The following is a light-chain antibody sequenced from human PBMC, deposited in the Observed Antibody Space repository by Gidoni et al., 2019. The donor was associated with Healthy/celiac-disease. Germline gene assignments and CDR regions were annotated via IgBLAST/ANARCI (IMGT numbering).Light chain of an antibody. Sequence: DIQMTQSPSSLSASVGDRVTLTCRERPRISSYFNWYQQKPGKAPKLLIYAASRLQSGVPSRFSGSGAGTDFTITISSLQPEEFATYYCQQSYSTHRTFGQGTKVEIK. CDR1: PRISSY. J-gene: IGKJ1*01. V-gene: IGKV1-39*01. CDR3: QQSYSTHRT. CDR2: AAS.